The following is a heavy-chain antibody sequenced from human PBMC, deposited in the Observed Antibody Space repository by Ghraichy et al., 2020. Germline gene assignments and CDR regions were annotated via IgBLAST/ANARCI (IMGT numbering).Heavy chain of an antibody. J-gene: IGHJ5*02. CDR2: IYHSGSA. CDR3: ARAPGGAFDP. D-gene: IGHD3-16*01. V-gene: IGHV4-30-2*01. CDR1: GGSINRGDYS. Sequence: SETLSLTCAVSGGSINRGDYSWGWIRQPSWKGLEWIGGIYHSGSAYHNPSLESRVTLLLDRSKNQFSLRLTSVTAADTAIYYCARAPGGAFDPWGQGTLVTVSS.